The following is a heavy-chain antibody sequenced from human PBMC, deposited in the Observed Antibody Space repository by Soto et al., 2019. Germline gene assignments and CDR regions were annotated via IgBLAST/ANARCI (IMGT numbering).Heavy chain of an antibody. CDR1: GGSISSSNW. D-gene: IGHD5-18*01. J-gene: IGHJ3*02. V-gene: IGHV4-4*02. Sequence: QVQLQESGPGLVKPSGTLSLTCAVSGGSISSSNWWSWVRQPPGKGLEWIGEIYHSGSTNYNPSPKSLFTISVDKSKNQFALKLSSVTAADTAVYYCARDRYGLQGDAFDIWGQGTMVTVSS. CDR2: IYHSGST. CDR3: ARDRYGLQGDAFDI.